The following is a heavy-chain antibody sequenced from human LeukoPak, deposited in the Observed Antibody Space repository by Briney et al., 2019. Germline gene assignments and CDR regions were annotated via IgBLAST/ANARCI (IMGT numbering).Heavy chain of an antibody. CDR1: GGTFSSYA. J-gene: IGHJ3*02. CDR3: ARDEIGSGSYDDAFDI. D-gene: IGHD3-10*01. CDR2: IIPIFGTA. V-gene: IGHV1-69*06. Sequence: GASVKVSCKASGGTFSSYAISWVRQAPGQGLEWMGGIIPIFGTASYAQKFQGRVTITADKSTSTAYMELSSLRSEDTAVYYCARDEIGSGSYDDAFDIWGQGTMVTVSS.